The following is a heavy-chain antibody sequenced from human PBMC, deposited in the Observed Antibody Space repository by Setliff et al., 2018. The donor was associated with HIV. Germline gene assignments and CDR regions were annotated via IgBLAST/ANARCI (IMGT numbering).Heavy chain of an antibody. CDR3: ARRILRSAFDF. CDR1: GVSISSGGYY. D-gene: IGHD2-15*01. CDR2: ISSRGST. J-gene: IGHJ4*01. Sequence: PSETLSLTCTVSGVSISSGGYYWNWIRQHPGKGLEWIGYISSRGSTYYNPSLKSRITMSVDTSQNQVSLKLSSVTAADTAVYFCARRILRSAFDFWGHGTLVTVSS. V-gene: IGHV4-31*03.